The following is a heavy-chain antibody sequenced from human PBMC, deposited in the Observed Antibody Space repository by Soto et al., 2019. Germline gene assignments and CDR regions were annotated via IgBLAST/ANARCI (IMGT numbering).Heavy chain of an antibody. D-gene: IGHD3-9*01. J-gene: IGHJ4*02. Sequence: EVQLLESGGGLVQPGGSMRLSCAASGFTFSKYAMTWVRQAPGKGLEWVSGFSSTTSTTYYADSVKGRFTISRDNSKNTRFLQMHSLRVEDTAVYYGAKDRRTGYSIFDGWGQGNLVTVSS. V-gene: IGHV3-23*01. CDR2: FSSTTSTT. CDR3: AKDRRTGYSIFDG. CDR1: GFTFSKYA.